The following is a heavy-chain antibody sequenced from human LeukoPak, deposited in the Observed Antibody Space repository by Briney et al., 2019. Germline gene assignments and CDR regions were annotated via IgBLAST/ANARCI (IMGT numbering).Heavy chain of an antibody. V-gene: IGHV4-4*09. D-gene: IGHD3-10*01. Sequence: SETLSLTCTVSGGSISSYYWSWIRQPPGKGLEWIGYIYTSGSTNYNPSLKSRVTISVDTSENQFSLKLSSVTAADTAVYYCARHQLKSGSYYPYYFDYWGQGTLVTVSS. CDR2: IYTSGST. CDR1: GGSISSYY. J-gene: IGHJ4*02. CDR3: ARHQLKSGSYYPYYFDY.